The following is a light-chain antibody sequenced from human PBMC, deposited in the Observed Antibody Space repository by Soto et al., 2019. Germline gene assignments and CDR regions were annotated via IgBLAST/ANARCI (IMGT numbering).Light chain of an antibody. Sequence: IVMTQSPATLSVSPGERATLSCRASQSVSSNLAWYQQKPGQAPRLLIYGASTRATGIPARFSGSGSGTEFTLTISSLQSEDFAVYYCQQYYDWPITFGQGTRLENK. V-gene: IGKV3-15*01. CDR2: GAS. CDR1: QSVSSN. J-gene: IGKJ5*01. CDR3: QQYYDWPIT.